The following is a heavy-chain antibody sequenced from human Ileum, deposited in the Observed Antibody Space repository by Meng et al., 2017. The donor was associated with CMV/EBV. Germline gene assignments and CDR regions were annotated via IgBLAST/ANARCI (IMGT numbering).Heavy chain of an antibody. CDR3: ARHQDYYYYGVDV. J-gene: IGHJ6*02. V-gene: IGHV4-38-2*02. CDR1: GFSITSGYY. CDR2: VFHSGAT. Sequence: SETLSLTCNVSGFSITSGYYWDWIRQAPGKGLEWIGYVFHSGATYYNPSLKSRVTISVDTSKSQFSLKLTSATAADTAVYYCARHQDYYYYGVDVWGQGTTVTVSS. D-gene: IGHD2-2*01.